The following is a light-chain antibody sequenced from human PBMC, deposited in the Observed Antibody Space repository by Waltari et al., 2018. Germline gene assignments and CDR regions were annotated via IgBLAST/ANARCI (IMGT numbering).Light chain of an antibody. CDR1: PSVSSSY. CDR3: QQYGSSPLT. J-gene: IGKJ4*01. CDR2: GAS. Sequence: EIVLTQSPGTLSLSPGERATPSCRASPSVSSSYLAWYQQKPGQAPRLLIYGASSRATGIPDRFSGSGSGTDITLTISRLEPEDFAVYYCQQYGSSPLTFGGGTKVEIK. V-gene: IGKV3-20*01.